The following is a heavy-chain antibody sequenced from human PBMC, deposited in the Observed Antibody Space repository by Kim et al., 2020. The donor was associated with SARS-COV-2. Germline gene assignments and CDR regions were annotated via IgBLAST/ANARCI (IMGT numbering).Heavy chain of an antibody. J-gene: IGHJ5*02. V-gene: IGHV3-11*05. CDR3: ARGIAAAGTLYWFDP. Sequence: GGSLRLSCAASGFTFSDYYMSWIRQAPGKGLEWVSYISSSSSYTNYADSVKGRFTISRDNAKNSLYLQMNSLRAEDTAVYYCARGIAAAGTLYWFDPWGQGTLVTVSS. CDR1: GFTFSDYY. D-gene: IGHD6-13*01. CDR2: ISSSSSYT.